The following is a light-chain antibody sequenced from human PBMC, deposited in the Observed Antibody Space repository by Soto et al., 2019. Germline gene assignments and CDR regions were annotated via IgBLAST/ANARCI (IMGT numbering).Light chain of an antibody. J-gene: IGLJ3*02. V-gene: IGLV1-44*01. CDR3: ATWDDSLNGWV. CDR1: SSNIGSNA. Sequence: QSVLTQPPSVSGAPGQRVTISCSGSSSNIGSNAVSWYQQLPGTAPKVLIYSNNQRPSGVPDRFSGSKSGTSASLAISGLQSEDDADYYCATWDDSLNGWVFGGGTKLTVL. CDR2: SNN.